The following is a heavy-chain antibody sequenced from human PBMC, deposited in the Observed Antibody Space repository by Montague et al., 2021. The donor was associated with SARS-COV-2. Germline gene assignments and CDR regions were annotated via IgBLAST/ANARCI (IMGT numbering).Heavy chain of an antibody. CDR1: GGSISSGGYY. D-gene: IGHD4-23*01. CDR2: IYYSGST. V-gene: IGHV4-31*03. J-gene: IGHJ6*03. CDR3: ASTYGGNLGYYYYYMDV. Sequence: TLSLTCTVSGGSISSGGYYWSWIRQYPGKGLEWIGYIYYSGSTYYNPSLKSRVTISVDTSKNQFSLKLSSVTAADTAAYYCASTYGGNLGYYYYYMDVWGKGTTVTVS.